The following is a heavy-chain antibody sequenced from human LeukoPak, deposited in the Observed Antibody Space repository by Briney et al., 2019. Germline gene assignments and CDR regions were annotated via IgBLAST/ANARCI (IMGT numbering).Heavy chain of an antibody. CDR3: ARVLAGATYFDY. D-gene: IGHD1-26*01. V-gene: IGHV3-48*03. CDR1: GFTFNRHA. J-gene: IGHJ4*01. CDR2: ISSSGSTM. Sequence: PGGSLRLSCEAYGFTFNRHAMNWVRQAPGKGLEWLSCISSSGSTMYYADSVKGRITISRDNAKNSLYLQMNSLRAEDTAVYYCARVLAGATYFDYWGQGTLITVSS.